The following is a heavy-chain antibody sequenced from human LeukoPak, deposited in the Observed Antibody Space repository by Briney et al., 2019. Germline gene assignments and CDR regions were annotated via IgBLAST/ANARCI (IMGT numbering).Heavy chain of an antibody. Sequence: AETLSLTCTVSGRSISSYYWNWIRHPAGKGLEWIGRIYTSGSTNFTPSLKSRVPMSVDTSKNQFSVKLSSVTAADTAVYYCASSALGTDTFYFQHWGQGTLVTVSS. CDR1: GRSISSYY. J-gene: IGHJ1*01. V-gene: IGHV4-4*07. CDR3: ASSALGTDTFYFQH. CDR2: IYTSGST. D-gene: IGHD7-27*01.